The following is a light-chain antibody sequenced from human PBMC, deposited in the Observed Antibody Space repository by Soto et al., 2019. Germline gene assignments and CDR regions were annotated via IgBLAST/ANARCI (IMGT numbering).Light chain of an antibody. Sequence: QSALTQPRSVSGSPGQSVSISCTGTSSDVGRYSYVSWYQQHPGKAPKLMIYDVSERPSGVPDRFSGSKSGNTASLTISGLQAEDEADYYCCSYAGTYTGVFATGTKVTVL. V-gene: IGLV2-11*01. CDR3: CSYAGTYTGV. CDR1: SSDVGRYSY. CDR2: DVS. J-gene: IGLJ1*01.